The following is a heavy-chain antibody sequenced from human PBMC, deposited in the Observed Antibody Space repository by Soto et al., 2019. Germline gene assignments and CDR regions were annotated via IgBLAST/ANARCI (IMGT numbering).Heavy chain of an antibody. CDR1: GFTFSDYY. D-gene: IGHD3-22*01. CDR2: ISSSSSYT. Sequence: LGGSLRLSCAASGFTFSDYYMSWIRQAPGKGLEWVSYISSSSSYTNYADSVKGRFTISRDNAKNSLYLQMNSLRAEDTAVYYCARVRVKSYYDSSGYLMDVWGQGTTVTVSS. V-gene: IGHV3-11*06. J-gene: IGHJ6*02. CDR3: ARVRVKSYYDSSGYLMDV.